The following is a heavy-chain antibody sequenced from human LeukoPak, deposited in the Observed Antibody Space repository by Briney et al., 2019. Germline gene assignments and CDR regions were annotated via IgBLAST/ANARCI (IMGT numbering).Heavy chain of an antibody. CDR2: ISSSGSAI. CDR3: ARDPVNYYYGSGSLVH. Sequence: GGSLRLFCAASGFTFSDYYMSWIRQAPGKGLGWVSYISSSGSAIYYADYVRGRFTISRDNSKNTLYLQINSLGAENTEVFYCARDPVNYYYGSGSLVHWGQGTLVTVSS. CDR1: GFTFSDYY. J-gene: IGHJ4*02. D-gene: IGHD3-10*01. V-gene: IGHV3-11*01.